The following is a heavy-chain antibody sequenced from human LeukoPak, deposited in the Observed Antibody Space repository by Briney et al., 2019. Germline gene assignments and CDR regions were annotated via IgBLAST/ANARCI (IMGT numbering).Heavy chain of an antibody. Sequence: ASVKVSCKASGYTFTCYYMHWVRQAPGQGLEWMGWINLNSGGTNYAQKFQGRVTMTRDTSISTAYMELSRLRSDDTAVYYCARDQKVSSAPSGFPGSLDYWGQGTLVTVSS. V-gene: IGHV1-2*02. CDR1: GYTFTCYY. D-gene: IGHD3-22*01. CDR2: INLNSGGT. J-gene: IGHJ4*02. CDR3: ARDQKVSSAPSGFPGSLDY.